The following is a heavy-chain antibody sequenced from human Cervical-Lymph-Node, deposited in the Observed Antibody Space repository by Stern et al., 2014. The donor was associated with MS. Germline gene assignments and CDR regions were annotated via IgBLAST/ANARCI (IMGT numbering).Heavy chain of an antibody. CDR3: AKDLGGNAFDY. CDR1: GFSFSDYG. D-gene: IGHD4-23*01. CDR2: IANDGNHK. J-gene: IGHJ4*02. Sequence: VQLEESGGGLVQPGTSLRLSCAASGFSFSDYGIHWVRQAPGQALEWVSVIANDGNHKYYADSVKGGVTITRDNSKNPLSLQINRLRSDDTAVYYCAKDLGGNAFDYWGQGTLVTVSS. V-gene: IGHV3-30*18.